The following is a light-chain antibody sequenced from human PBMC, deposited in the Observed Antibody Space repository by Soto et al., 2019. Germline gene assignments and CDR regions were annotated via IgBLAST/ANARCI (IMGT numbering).Light chain of an antibody. CDR2: DGS. CDR1: QTTNRW. V-gene: IGKV1-5*01. CDR3: QQYNALWYT. J-gene: IGKJ2*01. Sequence: DIQMTQSPATLSASLGDRVTITCRASQTTNRWLAWYQQKPRKAPKLLIYDGSTLQSGVPSRFSGSGSGTEFTLTISSLQPDDVATYYCQQYNALWYTFGQGTKV.